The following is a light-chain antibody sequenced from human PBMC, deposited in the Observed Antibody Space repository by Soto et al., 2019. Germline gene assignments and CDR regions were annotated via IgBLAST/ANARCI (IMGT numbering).Light chain of an antibody. CDR3: QQRGKWTLT. J-gene: IGKJ4*01. CDR1: ESIGDY. V-gene: IGKV3-11*01. CDR2: DAS. Sequence: EVVWTQSPATLSLSPGERATLSCRASESIGDYLAWYQHKPAQAPRLVIYDASNRATGIPARFSASGSGTDFDLTISGLETDDFAVYECQQRGKWTLTFGGGTKVDIK.